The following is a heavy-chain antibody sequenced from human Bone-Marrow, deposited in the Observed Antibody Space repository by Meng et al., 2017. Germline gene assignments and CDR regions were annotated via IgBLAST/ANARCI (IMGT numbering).Heavy chain of an antibody. CDR2: INPSGGSK. J-gene: IGHJ3*02. V-gene: IGHV1-46*01. CDR1: GYTFTSYY. Sequence: ASVKVSCKASGYTFTSYYMHWVRQAPGQGLEWMGIINPSGGSKSYAQKFQGRVTMTRDTSTSTVYMELSSLRSEDTAVYYCARGGFSNWNDNDAFDIWGQGTMVTVSS. D-gene: IGHD1-1*01. CDR3: ARGGFSNWNDNDAFDI.